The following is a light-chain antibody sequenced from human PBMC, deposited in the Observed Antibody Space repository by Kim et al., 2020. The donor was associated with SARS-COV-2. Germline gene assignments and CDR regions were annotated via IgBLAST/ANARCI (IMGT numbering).Light chain of an antibody. CDR3: QQLNSYPR. V-gene: IGKV1-9*01. CDR2: GAS. Sequence: DIQLTQSPSFLSASVGDTVTITCRASQAISDYLAWYQQEPGKAPKLLIFGASVLQRGVPSRFSGTRSGTEFTLTINSLQPEDFTSYYCQQLNSYPRFGQGTKLEI. CDR1: QAISDY. J-gene: IGKJ2*03.